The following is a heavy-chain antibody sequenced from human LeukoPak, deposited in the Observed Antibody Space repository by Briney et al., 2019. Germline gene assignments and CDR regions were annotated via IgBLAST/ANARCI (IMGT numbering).Heavy chain of an antibody. V-gene: IGHV1-18*01. CDR3: ARDHGWELEERELDS. J-gene: IGHJ4*02. CDR1: GYTFTNYG. D-gene: IGHD1-26*01. CDR2: ISAYNGNT. Sequence: ASVKVSCKASGYTFTNYGISWVRQAPGQGLEWMGWISAYNGNTNYAQKLQGRVTMTTDTSTSTAYMELRSLRSDDTAVYYCARDHGWELEERELDSWGQGTLVTVSS.